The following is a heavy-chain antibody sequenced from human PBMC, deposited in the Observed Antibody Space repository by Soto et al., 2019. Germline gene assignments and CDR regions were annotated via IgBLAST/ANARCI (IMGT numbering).Heavy chain of an antibody. CDR2: IVPVFGRP. V-gene: IGHV1-69*01. Sequence: GSAVKVSCMASGGSFSNFGISWVRQAPGQGLAWMGGIVPVFGRPNYAQRFRGRLTITADESTSTGDMELISLRSDDTAVYYCARHGRGYNFCGQGTQVTFSS. CDR3: ARHGRGYNF. CDR1: GGSFSNFG. J-gene: IGHJ4*02. D-gene: IGHD5-18*01.